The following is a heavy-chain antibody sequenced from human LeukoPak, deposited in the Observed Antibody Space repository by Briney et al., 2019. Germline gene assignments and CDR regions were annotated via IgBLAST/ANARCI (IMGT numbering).Heavy chain of an antibody. Sequence: GESLQISCKGSGYRFTSYWIGWVRQLPGKGLEWMGIIYPGDSDTRYSPSFQGQVTISADKSISTAYLQWSSLKASDTAMYYCARLPYYYDSSGYESWFDPWGQGTLVTVSS. CDR1: GYRFTSYW. D-gene: IGHD3-22*01. CDR3: ARLPYYYDSSGYESWFDP. J-gene: IGHJ5*02. V-gene: IGHV5-51*01. CDR2: IYPGDSDT.